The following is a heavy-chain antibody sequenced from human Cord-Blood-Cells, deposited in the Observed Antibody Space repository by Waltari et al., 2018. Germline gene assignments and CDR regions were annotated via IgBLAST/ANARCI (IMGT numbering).Heavy chain of an antibody. J-gene: IGHJ4*02. D-gene: IGHD3-9*01. V-gene: IGHV5-51*01. CDR3: ARSYYDILTGYTAFDY. CDR2: IDPGDSDT. Sequence: EVQLVQSGAEVKKPGESLKISCTGSGYSFTSYWIVWLGQMRGKGLAWMGIIDPGDSDTRYSPSFQGQVTISADKSISTAYLQWSSLKASDTAMYYCARSYYDILTGYTAFDYWGQGTLVTVSS. CDR1: GYSFTSYW.